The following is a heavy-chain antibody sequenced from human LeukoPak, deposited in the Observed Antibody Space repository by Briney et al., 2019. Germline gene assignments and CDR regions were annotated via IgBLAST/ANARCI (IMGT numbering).Heavy chain of an antibody. D-gene: IGHD6-6*01. CDR3: AKDRGIAARRGYYFDY. CDR2: ISTSSTYI. CDR1: GFTFSTYT. V-gene: IGHV3-21*01. J-gene: IGHJ4*02. Sequence: GGSLRLSCAASGFTFSTYTMNWVRQAPGKGLEWVSSISTSSTYIYYADSVKGRFTISRDNAKNSLYLQMNSLRADDTAVYYCAKDRGIAARRGYYFDYWGQGTLVTVSS.